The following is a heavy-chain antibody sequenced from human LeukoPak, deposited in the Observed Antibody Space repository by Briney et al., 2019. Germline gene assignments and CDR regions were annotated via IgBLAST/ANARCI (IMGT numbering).Heavy chain of an antibody. CDR3: ARGYYYRR. CDR2: IYADGSS. CDR1: GGSVSSDNSY. Sequence: SETLSLTCTVSGGSVSSDNSYWNWIRQPAGKGLEWIGRIYADGSSTYNPSLKSRVTISVDTSKNQFSLRLTSMTAADTAVHYCARGYYYRRWGQGTLVTVSS. D-gene: IGHD3-10*01. V-gene: IGHV4-61*02. J-gene: IGHJ4*02.